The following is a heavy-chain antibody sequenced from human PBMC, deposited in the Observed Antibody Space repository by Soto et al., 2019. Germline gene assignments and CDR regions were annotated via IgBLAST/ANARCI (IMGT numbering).Heavy chain of an antibody. CDR2: INHRGST. CDR1: GGSFSGYY. CDR3: ARVLNYYDSSGYSQLTYYYYYGMDV. D-gene: IGHD3-22*01. Sequence: PSETLSLTCAVYGGSFSGYYWSWIRQPPGKGLEWIGEINHRGSTNYNPSLKSRVTISVDTSKNQFSLKLSSVTAADTAVYYCARVLNYYDSSGYSQLTYYYYYGMDVWGQGTTVTVSS. J-gene: IGHJ6*02. V-gene: IGHV4-34*01.